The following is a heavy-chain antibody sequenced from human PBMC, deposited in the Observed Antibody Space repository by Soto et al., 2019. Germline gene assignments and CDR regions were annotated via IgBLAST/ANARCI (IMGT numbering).Heavy chain of an antibody. CDR3: ARERDPYYYYGMDV. CDR1: VFTFSTYG. Sequence: PWGSLRLSGAVPVFTFSTYGMHWVRQAPGKGLEWVAVISYDGNYIYYADSVKGRFTISRDNSKYTLYLQMNSLRGEDTAVYYCARERDPYYYYGMDVWGQGTTVTVSS. CDR2: ISYDGNYI. V-gene: IGHV3-30*03. J-gene: IGHJ6*02.